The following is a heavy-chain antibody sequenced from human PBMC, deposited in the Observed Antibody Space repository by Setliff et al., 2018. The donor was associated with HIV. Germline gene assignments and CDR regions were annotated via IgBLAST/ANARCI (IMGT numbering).Heavy chain of an antibody. CDR3: ARGGADYGPGTWTFDF. Sequence: ASVKVSCKASGYTFNGYYVHWVRQAPGQGLVWMGWINGNSGATNYAQKFQGRVTITRDTSTNTAYMEMNRLRSDDTAVYSCARGGADYGPGTWTFDFWGQGTLVTVPS. CDR2: INGNSGAT. J-gene: IGHJ4*02. V-gene: IGHV1-2*02. CDR1: GYTFNGYY. D-gene: IGHD3-10*01.